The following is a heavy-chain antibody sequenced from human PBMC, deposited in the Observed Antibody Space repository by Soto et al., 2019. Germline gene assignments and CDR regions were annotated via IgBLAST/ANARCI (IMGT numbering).Heavy chain of an antibody. D-gene: IGHD3-10*01. V-gene: IGHV3-48*02. CDR2: ISSSSSTI. Sequence: PGGSLRLSCAASGFTFSSYSMNWVRQAPGKGLEWVSYISSSSSTIYYADSVKGRFTISRDNAKNSLYLQMNSLRDDVTAVYYCVCYCRGSGSYYTVYYYYCMDVWGKGTMVTVSS. CDR3: VCYCRGSGSYYTVYYYYCMDV. J-gene: IGHJ6*04. CDR1: GFTFSSYS.